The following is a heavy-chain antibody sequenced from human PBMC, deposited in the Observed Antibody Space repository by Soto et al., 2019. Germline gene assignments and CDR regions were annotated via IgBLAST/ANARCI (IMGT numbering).Heavy chain of an antibody. CDR3: ARSQGSSTSLEIYYYYYYGMDV. CDR1: GGTFSSYA. J-gene: IGHJ6*02. V-gene: IGHV1-69*01. D-gene: IGHD2-2*01. Sequence: QVRLVQSGAEVKKPGSSVKVSCKASGGTFSSYAISWVRQAPGQGLEWMGGIIPISDTTNYAQKFQGRVTITADESTSTAYRELSSLRSEDTAVYYCARSQGSSTSLEIYYYYYYGMDVWGQGTTVTVSS. CDR2: IIPISDTT.